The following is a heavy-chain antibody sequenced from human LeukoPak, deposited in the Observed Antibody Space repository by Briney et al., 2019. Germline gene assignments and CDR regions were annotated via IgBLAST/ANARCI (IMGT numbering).Heavy chain of an antibody. CDR3: ARVGVGATLYYFDY. CDR2: ISSSSSYI. Sequence: GGSLRFSCAASGFTFSSYSMNWVRQAPGKGLEWVSSISSSSSYIYYADSVKGRFTISRDNAKNSLYLQMNILRAKDTAVYYCARVGVGATLYYFDYWGQGTLVTVSS. V-gene: IGHV3-21*01. D-gene: IGHD1-26*01. J-gene: IGHJ4*02. CDR1: GFTFSSYS.